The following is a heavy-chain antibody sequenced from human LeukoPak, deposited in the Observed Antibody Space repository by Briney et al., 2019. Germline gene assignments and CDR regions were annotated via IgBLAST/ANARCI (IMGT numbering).Heavy chain of an antibody. CDR2: INPNSGGT. CDR1: GYTFTGYY. D-gene: IGHD3-3*01. J-gene: IGHJ6*03. V-gene: IGHV1-2*02. Sequence: ASVKVSCKASGYTFTGYYMHWVRQAPGQGLEWMGWINPNSGGTNYAQKFQGRVTMTRDTSISTAYMELSRLRSDDTAVYYCARDHSYDFWSGYARGDYYYYMDVWGKGTTVTVSS. CDR3: ARDHSYDFWSGYARGDYYYYMDV.